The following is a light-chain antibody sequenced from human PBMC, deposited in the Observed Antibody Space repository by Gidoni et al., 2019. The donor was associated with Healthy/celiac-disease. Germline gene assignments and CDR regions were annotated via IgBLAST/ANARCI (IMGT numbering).Light chain of an antibody. V-gene: IGLV2-23*02. CDR1: RSDVGSYNL. CDR2: EVS. J-gene: IGLJ2*01. CDR3: CSYAGSSTYVV. Sequence: QSAPTHPPSASGPPHSGQPITTSCTGTRSDVGSYNLVSWYPQHPGKAPKLMIYEVSKRPSGVSNRFSGSKSGNTASLTISGLQAEDEADYYCCSYAGSSTYVVFGGGTKLTVL.